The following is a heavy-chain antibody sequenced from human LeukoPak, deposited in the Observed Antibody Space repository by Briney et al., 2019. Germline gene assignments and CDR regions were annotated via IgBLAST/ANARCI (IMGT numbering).Heavy chain of an antibody. V-gene: IGHV1-69*01. CDR1: GGTFSSYA. Sequence: AASVKVSCKASGGTFSSYAISWVRQAPGRGLEXXGGIIPIFGTANYAQKFQGRVTITADESTSTAYMELSSLRSEDTAVYYCARARSGWYLDYWGQGTLVTVSS. D-gene: IGHD6-19*01. CDR3: ARARSGWYLDY. CDR2: IIPIFGTA. J-gene: IGHJ4*02.